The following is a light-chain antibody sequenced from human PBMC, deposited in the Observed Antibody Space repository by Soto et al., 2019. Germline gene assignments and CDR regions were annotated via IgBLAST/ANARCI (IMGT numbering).Light chain of an antibody. CDR1: QSLGTNF. CDR2: GAS. Sequence: EIGLTQSPGTLSLSPGESGTLSCRASQSLGTNFLAWFQQKPGQAPRLLIYGASTRANGIPDRFSGSGSGTDFTLTITRLETEDSAVYYCQHYGVSPRTFGQGTKVQIK. J-gene: IGKJ1*01. CDR3: QHYGVSPRT. V-gene: IGKV3-20*01.